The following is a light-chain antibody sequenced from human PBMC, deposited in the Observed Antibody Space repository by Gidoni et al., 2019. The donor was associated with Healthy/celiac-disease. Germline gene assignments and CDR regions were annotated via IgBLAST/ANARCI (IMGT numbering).Light chain of an antibody. CDR2: DAS. CDR3: QQYNSYSWT. J-gene: IGKJ1*01. Sequence: DIQMTPSPSTLSASVGDRVTITCRASQSISSWLAWYQQKPGKAPKLLIYDASSLESGVPSRFSGSGSGTEFTLTISSLQSDDFATYYCQQYNSYSWTFGQGTKVEIK. CDR1: QSISSW. V-gene: IGKV1-5*01.